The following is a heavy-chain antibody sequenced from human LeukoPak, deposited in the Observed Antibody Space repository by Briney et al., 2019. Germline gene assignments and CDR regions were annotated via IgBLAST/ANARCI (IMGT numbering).Heavy chain of an antibody. Sequence: GGSLRLSCAASGCTFSSYWMSWVRQAPGKGLEWVANIKEDGSEKYYVDSVKGRFTISRDNAKNSLYLQMNSLRAEDTAAYYCARDLYYYVFWGQGNLVTVSS. CDR3: ARDLYYYVF. CDR2: IKEDGSEK. D-gene: IGHD3-10*02. V-gene: IGHV3-7*01. CDR1: GCTFSSYW. J-gene: IGHJ4*02.